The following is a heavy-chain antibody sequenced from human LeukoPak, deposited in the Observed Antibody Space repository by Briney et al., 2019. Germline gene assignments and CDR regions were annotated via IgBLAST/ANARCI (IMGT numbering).Heavy chain of an antibody. V-gene: IGHV3-15*01. CDR1: GFTFSNAW. D-gene: IGHD2-21*01. J-gene: IGHJ4*02. CDR2: IKSKTDGGTT. Sequence: GGSLRLSCAASGFTFSNAWMSWVRQAPGKGLEWVGRIKSKTDGGTTDYAAPVKGRFTISRDDSKNTLYLQMNNLKTEDTAVYYCTTEVMRDYFDYRGQGTLVTVSS. CDR3: TTEVMRDYFDY.